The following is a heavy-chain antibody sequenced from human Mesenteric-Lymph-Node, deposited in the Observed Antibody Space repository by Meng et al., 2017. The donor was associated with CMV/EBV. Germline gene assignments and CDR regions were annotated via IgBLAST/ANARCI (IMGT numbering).Heavy chain of an antibody. CDR3: AKGGSGSYDWFDP. V-gene: IGHV3-33*06. J-gene: IGHJ5*02. CDR1: GFIFSHYG. D-gene: IGHD1-26*01. Sequence: GGSLRLSCVASGFIFSHYGMHWVRQAPGKGLEWVAVIWGDGTNKYYADSVKGRITISRDDSKNTLYLQMNSLRPEDTAVYYCAKGGSGSYDWFDPWGQGTLVTVSS. CDR2: IWGDGTNK.